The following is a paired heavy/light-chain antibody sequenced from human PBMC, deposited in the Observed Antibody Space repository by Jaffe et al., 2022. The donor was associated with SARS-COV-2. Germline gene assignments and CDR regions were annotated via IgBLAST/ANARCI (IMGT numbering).Light chain of an antibody. CDR2: WAS. Sequence: DIVMTQSPDSLAVSLGERATINCKSGQSVLYTSNNKNYLGWYQQKPGQPPKLLIYWASTRASGVPDRFSGSGSGTDFTLTISGLQAEDVAVYYCQQYYSTPYTFGQGTNLEIK. V-gene: IGKV4-1*01. CDR1: QSVLYTSNNKNY. J-gene: IGKJ2*01. CDR3: QQYYSTPYT.
Heavy chain of an antibody. CDR3: SKEHYDILTGHRTTSDY. J-gene: IGHJ4*02. CDR2: IYYAGNN. CDR1: GGSVSGRNYS. V-gene: IGHV4-39*02. D-gene: IGHD3-9*01. Sequence: QLLLQESGPGLLKPSETLSLTCTVSGGSVSGRNYSWGWTRQSPGKGLEWIASIYYAGNNYYNPSLQSRVTISVDTSKNQFSLKLTSVTAADTAIYYCSKEHYDILTGHRTTSDYWGQGTLVTVSS.